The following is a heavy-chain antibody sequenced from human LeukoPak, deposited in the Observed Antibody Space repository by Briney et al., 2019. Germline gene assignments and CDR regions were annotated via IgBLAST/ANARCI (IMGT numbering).Heavy chain of an antibody. D-gene: IGHD2-21*02. CDR1: GGSISSYY. J-gene: IGHJ4*02. Sequence: SETLSLTCTVSGGSISSYYWSWLRQPPGKGLEWVGYIYYSGSTNYNPSLKTRVTISVDTSKNQFSLKLSSVTAADTAVYYCARDACGCDCYWGWRHFDYWGQGTLVTVSS. CDR2: IYYSGST. V-gene: IGHV4-59*01. CDR3: ARDACGCDCYWGWRHFDY.